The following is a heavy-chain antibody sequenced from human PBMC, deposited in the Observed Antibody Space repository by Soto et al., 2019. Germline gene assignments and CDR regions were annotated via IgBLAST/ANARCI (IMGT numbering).Heavy chain of an antibody. V-gene: IGHV1-69*13. Sequence: GASVKVSCKASGGTFSSYAISWVRQAPGQGLEWMGGIIPIFGTANYAQKFQGRVTITADESTSTAYMELSSLRSEDTAVYYCARGNYYGSGSYYPPYYYYYGMDVWGQGTTVTVS. D-gene: IGHD3-10*01. J-gene: IGHJ6*02. CDR3: ARGNYYGSGSYYPPYYYYYGMDV. CDR2: IIPIFGTA. CDR1: GGTFSSYA.